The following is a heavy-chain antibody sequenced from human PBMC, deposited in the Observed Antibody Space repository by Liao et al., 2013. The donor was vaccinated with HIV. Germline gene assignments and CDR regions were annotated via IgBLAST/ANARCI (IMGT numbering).Heavy chain of an antibody. V-gene: IGHV4-30-4*08. J-gene: IGHJ3*02. CDR2: FYQGGRT. CDR3: ARRFSSAFLGAFDI. CDR1: GGSISSGSYY. Sequence: QVQLQESVPGLVKPSQTLSLTCTVSGGSISSGSYYWSWIRQPPGRGLEWIGAFYQGGRTFYNESLRGRVTISVDIFKNQFSLRLTSLTAADTAVYYCARRFSSAFLGAFDIWGRGTLVTVSS. D-gene: IGHD2-2*01.